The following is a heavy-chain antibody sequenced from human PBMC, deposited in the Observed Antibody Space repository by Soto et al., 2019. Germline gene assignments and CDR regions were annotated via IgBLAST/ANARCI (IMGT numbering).Heavy chain of an antibody. CDR1: GGSVSSGSYY. V-gene: IGHV4-61*01. CDR3: ARVPLDSSSWYYFDY. D-gene: IGHD6-6*01. CDR2: IYYSGST. J-gene: IGHJ4*02. Sequence: SETLSLTCTVSGGSVSSGSYYWSWIRQPPGKGLEWMGYIYYSGSTNYNPSLKSRVTISVDTSKNQFSLKLSSVTAADTAVYYCARVPLDSSSWYYFDYWGQGTLVTVSS.